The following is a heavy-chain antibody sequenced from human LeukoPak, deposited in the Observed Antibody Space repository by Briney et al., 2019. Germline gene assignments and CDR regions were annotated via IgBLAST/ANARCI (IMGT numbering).Heavy chain of an antibody. Sequence: GGSLRLSCAASGFTFRSYGMHWVRQAPGKGLEWVAVIWYGGSNKHYADSVKGRFTISRDNSKNTLYLQMNSLRAEDTAVYYCTSASSVSGLYYWEWGQGTLVTVSS. CDR3: TSASSVSGLYYWE. V-gene: IGHV3-33*01. CDR2: IWYGGSNK. D-gene: IGHD3-10*01. J-gene: IGHJ4*02. CDR1: GFTFRSYG.